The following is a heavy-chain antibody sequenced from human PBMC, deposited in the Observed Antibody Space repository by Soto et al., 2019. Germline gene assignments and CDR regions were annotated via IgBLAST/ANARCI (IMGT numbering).Heavy chain of an antibody. CDR3: ATISPRWYSSSFGWDFDY. J-gene: IGHJ4*02. Sequence: QVHLQQWGAGLLKPSETLSLTCAVYGGSFSGYYWSWIRQPPGKGLALIGEINPSGRTNYNPSLKRRVTISGDTSKNQFSLKLSSVTAADTAVHYCATISPRWYSSSFGWDFDYWGQGTLVTVSS. CDR1: GGSFSGYY. CDR2: INPSGRT. D-gene: IGHD6-13*01. V-gene: IGHV4-34*02.